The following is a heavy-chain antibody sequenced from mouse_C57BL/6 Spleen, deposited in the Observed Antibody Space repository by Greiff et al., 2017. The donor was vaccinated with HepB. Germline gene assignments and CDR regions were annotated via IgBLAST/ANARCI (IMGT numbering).Heavy chain of an antibody. V-gene: IGHV5-16*01. Sequence: EVKLVESEGGLVQPGSSMKLSCTASGFTFSDYYMAWVRQVPEKGLEWVANINYDGSSTYYLDSLKSRFIISRDNAKNILYLQMSSLKSEDTATYYCARVGGPLDYWGQGTTLTVSS. D-gene: IGHD1-1*02. J-gene: IGHJ2*01. CDR3: ARVGGPLDY. CDR2: INYDGSST. CDR1: GFTFSDYY.